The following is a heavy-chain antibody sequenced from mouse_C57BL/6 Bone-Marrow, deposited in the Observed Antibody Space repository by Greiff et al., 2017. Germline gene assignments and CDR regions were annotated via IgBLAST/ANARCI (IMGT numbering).Heavy chain of an antibody. Sequence: QVQLQQSGAELVRPGTSVKMSCKASGYTFTNYWIGWAKQRPGHGLEWIGDIYPGGGYTNYNEKFKGKATLTADKSSSTAYMQFSSLTSEDSAIYYCARRADYYGSSYWYFDVWGTGTTVTVSS. CDR2: IYPGGGYT. V-gene: IGHV1-63*01. CDR1: GYTFTNYW. D-gene: IGHD1-1*01. CDR3: ARRADYYGSSYWYFDV. J-gene: IGHJ1*03.